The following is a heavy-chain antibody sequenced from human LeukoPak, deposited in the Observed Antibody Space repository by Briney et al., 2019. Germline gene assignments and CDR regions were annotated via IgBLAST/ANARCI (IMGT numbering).Heavy chain of an antibody. Sequence: GASVKVSCKAFGYTFTSNYIHWVRQAPGQGLEWMGWINPNSGGTDYAQNFQGRVTMTRDTSINTAYIELNSLKSDDTAVYYCARAPRGFDYWGQGTLVTVSS. J-gene: IGHJ4*02. CDR2: INPNSGGT. CDR1: GYTFTSNY. D-gene: IGHD3-10*01. V-gene: IGHV1-2*02. CDR3: ARAPRGFDY.